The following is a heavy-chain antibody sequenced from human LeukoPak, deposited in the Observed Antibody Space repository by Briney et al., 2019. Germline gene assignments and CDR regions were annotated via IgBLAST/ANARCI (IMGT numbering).Heavy chain of an antibody. D-gene: IGHD3-22*01. Sequence: TSETLSLTCTVSGGSISGSSYYWGWIRQPPGKGLEWMGSIHYSGYTYYKSSLKSRVTISVDTSKNLFSLRLSSLTAADTAVYFCARGLSLSGYLDAFDIWGQGTMVTVSS. J-gene: IGHJ3*02. CDR1: GGSISGSSYY. CDR3: ARGLSLSGYLDAFDI. CDR2: IHYSGYT. V-gene: IGHV4-39*07.